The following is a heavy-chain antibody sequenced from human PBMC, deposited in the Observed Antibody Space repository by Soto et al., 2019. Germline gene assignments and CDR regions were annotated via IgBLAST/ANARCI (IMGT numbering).Heavy chain of an antibody. D-gene: IGHD3-10*01. CDR3: AKVRADYYYGSGPFYY. J-gene: IGHJ4*02. CDR2: LSSDGSNK. Sequence: QVQLLESGGGVVQPGRSLRLSCAASGFTFSSYGMHWVRPAPGKGLAWVALLSSDGSNKYYADSVKGRFTICRDNSKNTLYLQMNYLRAEGTAVYYCAKVRADYYYGSGPFYYLGQVTLVTVSS. V-gene: IGHV3-30*18. CDR1: GFTFSSYG.